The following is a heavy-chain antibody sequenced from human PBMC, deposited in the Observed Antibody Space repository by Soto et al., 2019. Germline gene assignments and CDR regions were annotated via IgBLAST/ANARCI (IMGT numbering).Heavy chain of an antibody. D-gene: IGHD6-19*01. CDR1: GFTFSSYA. J-gene: IGHJ4*02. CDR3: AKEHLCSGWPSGGYFDY. CDR2: ISGSVGST. Sequence: EVQLLESGRGLVQPGGSLRLSCAASGFTFSSYAMSWVRQAPGKGLEWVSVISGSVGSTYYADSVKGRFTISRDNSKNSLYLQMNILRAEDTAVYYCAKEHLCSGWPSGGYFDYWGQGALVTVSS. V-gene: IGHV3-23*01.